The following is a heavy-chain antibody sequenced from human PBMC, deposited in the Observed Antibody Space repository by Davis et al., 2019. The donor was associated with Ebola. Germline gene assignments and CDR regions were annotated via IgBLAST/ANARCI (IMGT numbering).Heavy chain of an antibody. CDR3: AKEEAYCGGDCYGYFDS. J-gene: IGHJ4*02. Sequence: HTGGSLRLSCAASGFTFSSYWMHWLRQVPGKGLVWVSRINSDGSSTSYADSVKGRFTISRDNSKNTLYLQMNSLRAEDTALYYCAKEEAYCGGDCYGYFDSWGQGTLVTVSS. CDR2: INSDGSST. CDR1: GFTFSSYW. D-gene: IGHD2-21*02. V-gene: IGHV3-74*01.